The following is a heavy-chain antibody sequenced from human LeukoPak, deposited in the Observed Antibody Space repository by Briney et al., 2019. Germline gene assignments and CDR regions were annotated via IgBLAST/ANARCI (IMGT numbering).Heavy chain of an antibody. V-gene: IGHV3-23*01. CDR3: AKGEGGVVRGVITTYYYGLDV. J-gene: IGHJ6*02. CDR2: ISGSGGST. Sequence: GGSLRLSCAASGFTFNSYAMTWVRQAPGKGLEWVSAISGSGGSTYYADSVKGRFTISRDTSKNTLYLQMNSLRAEDTAVYYCAKGEGGVVRGVITTYYYGLDVWGQGTTVTVSS. CDR1: GFTFNSYA. D-gene: IGHD3-10*01.